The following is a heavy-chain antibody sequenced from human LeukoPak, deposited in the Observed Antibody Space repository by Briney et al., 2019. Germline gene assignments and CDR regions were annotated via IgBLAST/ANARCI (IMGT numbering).Heavy chain of an antibody. Sequence: PSQTLSLTCTVSSGSISSGGYYWSWIRQHPGKGLEWIGYIYYSGSTYYNPSLKSRVTISVDTSKNQFSLKLSSVTAADTAVYYCARGRIWSGYSTTVYFDYWGQGTLVTVSS. CDR3: ARGRIWSGYSTTVYFDY. CDR1: SGSISSGGYY. J-gene: IGHJ4*02. D-gene: IGHD3-3*01. CDR2: IYYSGST. V-gene: IGHV4-31*03.